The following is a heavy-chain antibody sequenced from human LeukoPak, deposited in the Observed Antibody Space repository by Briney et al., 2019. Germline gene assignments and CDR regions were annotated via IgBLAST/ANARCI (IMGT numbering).Heavy chain of an antibody. CDR3: VHTTVTTGFDY. V-gene: IGHV3-30*03. Sequence: HPGGSLRLSCAASGFTFSSYGMHWVRQAPGKGLEWVAVISYDGSNKYYADSVKGRFTISRDNSKNTLYLQMNSLRAEDTAVYYCVHTTVTTGFDYWGQGTLVTVSS. CDR1: GFTFSSYG. D-gene: IGHD4-11*01. J-gene: IGHJ4*02. CDR2: ISYDGSNK.